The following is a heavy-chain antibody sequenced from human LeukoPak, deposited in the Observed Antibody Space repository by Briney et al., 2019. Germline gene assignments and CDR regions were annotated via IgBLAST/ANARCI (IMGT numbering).Heavy chain of an antibody. CDR2: ISSSSSYI. D-gene: IGHD5-12*01. J-gene: IGHJ6*03. Sequence: PGGSLRLSCAASGFTFSNAWMSWVRQAPGKGLEWVSSISSSSSYIYYADSVKGRFTISRDNAKNSLYLQMNSLRAEDTAVYYCARDPSITLTTYYMDVWGKGTTVTVSS. CDR1: GFTFSNAW. CDR3: ARDPSITLTTYYMDV. V-gene: IGHV3-21*01.